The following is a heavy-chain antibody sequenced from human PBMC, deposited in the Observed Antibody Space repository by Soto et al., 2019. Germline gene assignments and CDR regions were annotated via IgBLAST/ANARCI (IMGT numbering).Heavy chain of an antibody. Sequence: SVKVSCKASGGTFSSYAISCVRQAPGQGLEWMGGIIPIFGTANYAQKFQGRVTITADESTSTAYMELSSLRSEDTAVYYCARKLGSTPSNWFDPWGQGTLVTVSS. V-gene: IGHV1-69*13. CDR3: ARKLGSTPSNWFDP. CDR1: GGTFSSYA. CDR2: IIPIFGTA. D-gene: IGHD1-26*01. J-gene: IGHJ5*02.